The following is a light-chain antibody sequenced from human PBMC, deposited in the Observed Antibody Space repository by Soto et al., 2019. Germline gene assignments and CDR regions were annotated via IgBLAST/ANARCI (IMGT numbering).Light chain of an antibody. CDR3: QQYNNWPPIT. V-gene: IGKV3-15*01. J-gene: IGKJ4*01. Sequence: EIVMTQSPGTLSVFPGESVTLSCRASQSVNGFLDWFQHKPGQAPRLVLKRIFIRAIGVPARFSGSGSETEFTLTINGLQSEDSGVYYCQQYNNWPPITFGGGTKVEIK. CDR2: RIF. CDR1: QSVNGF.